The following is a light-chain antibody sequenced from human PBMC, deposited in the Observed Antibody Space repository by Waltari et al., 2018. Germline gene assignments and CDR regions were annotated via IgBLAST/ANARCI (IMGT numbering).Light chain of an antibody. CDR1: RLRVSY. V-gene: IGLV3-19*01. Sequence: SSELTQDPSVSVALGQTVTITCQGDRLRVSYTNWYQQKPGQAPVLVVYGNNNRPSGIPDRFSGSKSGNIGSLTISGAQVEDEADYYCDSWNSRGTPWVFGGGTRLTVL. CDR2: GNN. CDR3: DSWNSRGTPWV. J-gene: IGLJ3*02.